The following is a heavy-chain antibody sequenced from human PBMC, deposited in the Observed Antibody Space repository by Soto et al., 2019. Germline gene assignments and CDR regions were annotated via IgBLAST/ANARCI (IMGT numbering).Heavy chain of an antibody. J-gene: IGHJ5*02. CDR2: ISAYNGNT. D-gene: IGHD3-9*01. Sequence: ASVKVSCKASGYTFTSYGISWVRQAPGQGLEWMGWISAYNGNTNYAQKLQGRVTMTTDTSTSTAYMELRSLRSDDTAVYYCARGPSYFGWLSRLGLWFDPWGQGTLVTVSS. V-gene: IGHV1-18*01. CDR1: GYTFTSYG. CDR3: ARGPSYFGWLSRLGLWFDP.